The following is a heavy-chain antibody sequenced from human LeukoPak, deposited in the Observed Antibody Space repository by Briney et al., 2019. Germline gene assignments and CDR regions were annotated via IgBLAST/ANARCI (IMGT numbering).Heavy chain of an antibody. V-gene: IGHV3-48*01. CDR2: ISNSSNTI. CDR3: ATTEFLDH. J-gene: IGHJ4*02. CDR1: GFTFSTYT. D-gene: IGHD3-10*01. Sequence: QSGGSLRLSCAASGFTFSTYTMNWVRQAPEKGLEWISYISNSSNTIYYADSVKGRFTISRDNAKNSLFLQMNSLRVEDTAVYYCATTEFLDHWGQGTLVTVSS.